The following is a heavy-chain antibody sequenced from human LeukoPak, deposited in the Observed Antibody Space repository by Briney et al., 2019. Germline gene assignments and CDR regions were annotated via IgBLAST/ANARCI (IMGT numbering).Heavy chain of an antibody. V-gene: IGHV5-51*01. J-gene: IGHJ4*02. CDR3: ARPQGNLAYFDF. CDR1: GYSFTNYW. Sequence: GESLKISCKGSGYSFTNYWIGWVRQMPGKGLEWMGLIYPADSDTRYSPSFQGQVTISADKSVSTAFLQWSSLKASDTAMYYCARPQGNLAYFDFWGQGTLVTVSS. CDR2: IYPADSDT.